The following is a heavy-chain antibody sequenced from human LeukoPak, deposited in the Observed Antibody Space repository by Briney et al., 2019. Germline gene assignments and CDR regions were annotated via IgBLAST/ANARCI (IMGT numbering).Heavy chain of an antibody. V-gene: IGHV1-18*01. D-gene: IGHD1-26*01. CDR2: ISAYNGNT. J-gene: IGHJ6*02. CDR3: ARAIVGAKYYYGMDV. Sequence: ASVKVSCKASGYTFTSYGISWVRQAPGQGLEWVGWISAYNGNTNYAQKLQGRVTMTTDTSTSTAYMELRSLRSDDTAVYYCARAIVGAKYYYGMDVWGQGTTVTVSS. CDR1: GYTFTSYG.